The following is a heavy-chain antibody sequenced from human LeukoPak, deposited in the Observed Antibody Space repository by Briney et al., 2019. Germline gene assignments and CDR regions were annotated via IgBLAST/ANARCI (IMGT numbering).Heavy chain of an antibody. Sequence: PGGSLRLSCAASGFTFSSYAMSWVRQAPGKGLEWVSAISGSGGSTYYADSVKGRFTISRDNSKNTLYLQMNSLRAEDTAVYYCAKSPTRYYDSSGYLGDWGQGTLVTVSS. D-gene: IGHD3-22*01. CDR3: AKSPTRYYDSSGYLGD. J-gene: IGHJ4*02. CDR1: GFTFSSYA. V-gene: IGHV3-23*01. CDR2: ISGSGGST.